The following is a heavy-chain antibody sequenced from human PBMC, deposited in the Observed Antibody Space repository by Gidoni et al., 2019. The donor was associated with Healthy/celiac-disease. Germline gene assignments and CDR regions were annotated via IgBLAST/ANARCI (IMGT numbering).Heavy chain of an antibody. Sequence: QVQLVQSGAEVKKPGASVKVSCKASGYTFTSYDMHWVRQAPGQGLEWMGIINPSGGSTSYAQKFQGRVTMTRDTSTSTVYMELSSLRSEDTAVYYCARVRRGHDDSSGYSAEYFQHWGQGTLVTVSS. V-gene: IGHV1-46*01. CDR3: ARVRRGHDDSSGYSAEYFQH. CDR2: INPSGGST. CDR1: GYTFTSYD. D-gene: IGHD3-22*01. J-gene: IGHJ1*01.